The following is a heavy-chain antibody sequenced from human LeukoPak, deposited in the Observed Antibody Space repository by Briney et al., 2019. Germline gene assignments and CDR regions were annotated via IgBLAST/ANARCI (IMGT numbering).Heavy chain of an antibody. CDR1: GYTFTSYA. V-gene: IGHV1-3*01. CDR3: ARDQDDYGDSDAFDI. J-gene: IGHJ3*02. D-gene: IGHD4-17*01. CDR2: INAGNGNT. Sequence: EASVKVSCKASGYTFTSYAMHWVRQAPGQRLEWMGWINAGNGNTKYSQKFQGRVTITRDTSASTAYMELSSLRSEDTAVYYCARDQDDYGDSDAFDIWGQGTMVTVSS.